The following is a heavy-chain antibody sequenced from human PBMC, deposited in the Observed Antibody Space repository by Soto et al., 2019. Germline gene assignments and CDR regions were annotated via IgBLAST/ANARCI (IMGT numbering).Heavy chain of an antibody. CDR2: IYYSGST. V-gene: IGHV4-59*01. J-gene: IGHJ6*02. Sequence: QVQLQESGPGLVKPSETLSLTCTVSGGSISSYYWSWIRQPPGKGLEWIGYIYYSGSTNYNPSLKSRVTISVDTSKNQFSLKLSSVTAADTAVYYCARDRGGYGMDVWGQGTTVTVSS. CDR3: ARDRGGYGMDV. D-gene: IGHD3-10*01. CDR1: GGSISSYY.